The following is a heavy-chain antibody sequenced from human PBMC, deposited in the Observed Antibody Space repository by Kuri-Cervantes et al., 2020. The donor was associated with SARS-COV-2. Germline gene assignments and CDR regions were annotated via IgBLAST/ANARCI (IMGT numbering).Heavy chain of an antibody. J-gene: IGHJ6*02. V-gene: IGHV1-46*01. Sequence: ASVKVSCKASGYTFTSYYMHWVRQAPGQGLEWMGRIIPELDLVNYAQKFQGRVTMTRDTSTSTVYMELSSLRSEDTAVYYCAREGIVAIKGGYYYYYGMDVWGQGTTVTVSS. CDR1: GYTFTSYY. CDR2: IIPELDLV. CDR3: AREGIVAIKGGYYYYYGMDV. D-gene: IGHD5-12*01.